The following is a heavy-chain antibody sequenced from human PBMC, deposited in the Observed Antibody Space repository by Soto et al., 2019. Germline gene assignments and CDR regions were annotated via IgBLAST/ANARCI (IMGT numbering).Heavy chain of an antibody. CDR2: ISAYNGNT. Sequence: QVQLVQSGAEVKKPGASVKVSCKASGYTFTSYGISWVRQAPGQGLEWMGWISAYNGNTNYAQKLQGRVTVTTDTSTSTAYMERRSLRSDATAVYYCARGTRQQLFSAGFDYWGQGTLVTVSS. J-gene: IGHJ4*02. D-gene: IGHD6-13*01. CDR1: GYTFTSYG. V-gene: IGHV1-18*01. CDR3: ARGTRQQLFSAGFDY.